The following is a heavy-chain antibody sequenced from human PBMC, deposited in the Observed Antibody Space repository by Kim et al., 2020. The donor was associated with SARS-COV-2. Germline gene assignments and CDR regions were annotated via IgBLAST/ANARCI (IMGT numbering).Heavy chain of an antibody. D-gene: IGHD3-22*01. CDR1: GFTFSSCA. CDR2: ISYDGSNK. V-gene: IGHV3-30*04. Sequence: GGSLRLSCAASGFTFSSCAMHWVRQAPGKGLEWVAVISYDGSNKYYADSVKGRFTISRDNSKNTLYLQMNSLRAEDTAVYYCASNRGYSSVRCYFFDYWG. CDR3: ASNRGYSSVRCYFFDY. J-gene: IGHJ4*01.